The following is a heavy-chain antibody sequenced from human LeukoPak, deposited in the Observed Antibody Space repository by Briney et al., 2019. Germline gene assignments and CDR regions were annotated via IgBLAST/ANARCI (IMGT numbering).Heavy chain of an antibody. CDR3: AADRYDSSGYYHFDY. Sequence: SVKVSCKASGFTFTSSAMQWVRQARGQRLEWIGWIVVGSGNTNYAQKFQERVTITRDMSTSTAYMELSSLRSEDTAVYYCAADRYDSSGYYHFDYWGRGALVTVSS. V-gene: IGHV1-58*02. D-gene: IGHD3-22*01. J-gene: IGHJ4*02. CDR2: IVVGSGNT. CDR1: GFTFTSSA.